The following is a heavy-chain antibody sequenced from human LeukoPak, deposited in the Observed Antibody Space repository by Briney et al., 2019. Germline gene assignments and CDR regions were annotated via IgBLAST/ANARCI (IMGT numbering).Heavy chain of an antibody. J-gene: IGHJ4*02. D-gene: IGHD2-21*02. CDR2: IYWDDDK. V-gene: IGHV2-5*02. Sequence: SGPTLVKPPQTLTLTCTFSGFSLSTSGVGVGWIRQPPGKALEWLALIYWDDDKRYSPSLKSRLTITKDTSKNQVVLTMTNMDPVDTATYYCAYSPAYCGGDCYSFDYWGQGTLVTVSS. CDR1: GFSLSTSGVG. CDR3: AYSPAYCGGDCYSFDY.